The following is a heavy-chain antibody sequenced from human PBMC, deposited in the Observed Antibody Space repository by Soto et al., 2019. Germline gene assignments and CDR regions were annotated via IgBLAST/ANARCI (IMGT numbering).Heavy chain of an antibody. CDR1: GFTFISDG. Sequence: PGGSLILSCAASGFTFISDGMHWVRQAPGKALEWVAIISYDGSNQYYADSVKGRFTISRDNSKNTLSLQMNSLGPEDTAVYYCAKALGEISPESSDHWGQGVLVTVSS. CDR2: ISYDGSNQ. CDR3: AKALGEISPESSDH. V-gene: IGHV3-30*18. D-gene: IGHD3-16*02. J-gene: IGHJ4*02.